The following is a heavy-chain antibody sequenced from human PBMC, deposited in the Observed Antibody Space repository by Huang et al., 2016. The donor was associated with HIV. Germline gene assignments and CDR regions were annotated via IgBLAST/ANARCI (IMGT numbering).Heavy chain of an antibody. Sequence: QVQLVESGAELKKPGASVRVSCKVSGYTVSELSLHWVRQDPDKGREWMGGFDPEEGETIYAQRLQGRVTMTEDTSTDTAYRELSSLRPEDTAVYYCATSTPDVGAGVLRSAFDIWGQGTMVTVSS. CDR1: GYTVSELS. CDR2: FDPEEGET. CDR3: ATSTPDVGAGVLRSAFDI. V-gene: IGHV1-24*01. J-gene: IGHJ3*02. D-gene: IGHD2-15*01.